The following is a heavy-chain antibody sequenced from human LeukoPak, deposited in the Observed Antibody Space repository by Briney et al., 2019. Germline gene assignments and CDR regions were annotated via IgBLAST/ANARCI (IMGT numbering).Heavy chain of an antibody. CDR1: GFTFSSYW. D-gene: IGHD2-21*02. V-gene: IGHV3-74*01. J-gene: IGHJ4*02. CDR3: ANTLHTYCDGDCLGY. Sequence: GGSLRLSCAASGFTFSSYWMSWVRQAPGKGLVWVSRINSDGSSTSYADSVKGRFTISRDNARNTLYLQMNSLTAEDTAVYYCANTLHTYCDGDCLGYWGQGTLVTVSS. CDR2: INSDGSST.